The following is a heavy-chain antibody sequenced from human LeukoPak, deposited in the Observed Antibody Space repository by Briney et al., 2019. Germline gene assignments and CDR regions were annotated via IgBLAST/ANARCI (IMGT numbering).Heavy chain of an antibody. CDR3: AREFRITFGGVFDY. CDR2: IKQDGSEK. D-gene: IGHD3-16*01. Sequence: QTGGSLRLSCAASGFTFSSYWMSWVRQAPGKGLEWVANIKQDGSEKYYVDSVKGRFTISRDNAKNSLYLRMNSLRAEDTAVYYCAREFRITFGGVFDYWGQGTLVTVSS. CDR1: GFTFSSYW. V-gene: IGHV3-7*01. J-gene: IGHJ4*02.